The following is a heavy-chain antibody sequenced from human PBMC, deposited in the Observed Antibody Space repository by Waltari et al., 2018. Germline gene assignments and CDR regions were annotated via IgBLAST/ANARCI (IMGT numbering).Heavy chain of an antibody. V-gene: IGHV4-61*02. J-gene: IGHJ4*02. D-gene: IGHD2-15*01. Sequence: QVQLQESGPGLVKPSQTLSLTCTVSGGSISSGSYYWSWIRQPAGKGLEWIGRIYTSGSTNYNPSLKSRVTISVDTSKNQFSLKLSSVTAADTAVYYCARVRGSSSYAFDYWGQGTLVTVSS. CDR2: IYTSGST. CDR1: GGSISSGSYY. CDR3: ARVRGSSSYAFDY.